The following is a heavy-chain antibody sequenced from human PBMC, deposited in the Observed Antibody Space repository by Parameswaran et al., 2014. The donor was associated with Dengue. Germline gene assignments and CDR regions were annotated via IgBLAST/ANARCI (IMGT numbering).Heavy chain of an antibody. CDR2: IDPSDSYT. Sequence: VRQMPGKGLEWMGRIDPSDSYTDYSPSFQGHVTISVDKAISTAYLHWSSLKASDTAMYYCARHPLGETDWGQGTLVTVSS. J-gene: IGHJ4*02. CDR3: ARHPLGETD. D-gene: IGHD3-10*01. V-gene: IGHV5-10-1*01.